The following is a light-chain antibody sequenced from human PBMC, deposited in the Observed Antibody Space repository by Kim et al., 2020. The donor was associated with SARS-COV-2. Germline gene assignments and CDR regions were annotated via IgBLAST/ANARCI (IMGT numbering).Light chain of an antibody. J-gene: IGKJ4*01. CDR3: QQSHTAPLLT. Sequence: TVGDRVTIPCRASQKINSFLNWYQQRTGKAPKLLIYAASTLQIGVPSRFSGSGSGTDFTLTITSLQPEDFATYYCQQSHTAPLLTFGGGTKVDIK. CDR1: QKINSF. V-gene: IGKV1-39*01. CDR2: AAS.